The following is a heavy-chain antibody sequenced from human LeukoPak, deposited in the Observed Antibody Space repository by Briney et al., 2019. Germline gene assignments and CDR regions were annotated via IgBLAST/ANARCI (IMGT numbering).Heavy chain of an antibody. CDR1: GFTFSSYG. D-gene: IGHD2-15*01. CDR3: ARLRDHCGGGNCYFDF. V-gene: IGHV3-33*01. J-gene: IGHJ4*02. Sequence: GGSLRLSCAASGFTFSSYGMHWVRQAPGKGLEWVAVILSDGSKEFYTDSVKGRFTISRDNSKNTLYLQMNSLKTEDTAVYYCARLRDHCGGGNCYFDFWGQGTLVTVSS. CDR2: ILSDGSKE.